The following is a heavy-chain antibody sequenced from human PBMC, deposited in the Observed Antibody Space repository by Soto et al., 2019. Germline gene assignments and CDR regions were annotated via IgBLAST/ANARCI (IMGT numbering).Heavy chain of an antibody. CDR3: AKGINYYDSSGDSWFDP. V-gene: IGHV4-30-2*01. D-gene: IGHD3-22*01. CDR1: GGSINSGRYS. Sequence: QMQLQESGSGLVKPSQTLSLTCTVSGGSINSGRYSWTWIRPPPGAGLEWIGHMYHTGTTYYNPSLKGRVTMSVDTSKNQFSLKLSSVTAADTAIYYCAKGINYYDSSGDSWFDPWRQGTLVTVSS. J-gene: IGHJ5*02. CDR2: MYHTGTT.